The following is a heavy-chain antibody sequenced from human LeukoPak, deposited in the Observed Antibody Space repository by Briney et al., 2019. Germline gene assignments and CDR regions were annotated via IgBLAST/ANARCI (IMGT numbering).Heavy chain of an antibody. CDR1: GNYW. CDR2: VNSDGSWT. Sequence: GGSLRLSCAASGNYWMHWVRQAPGKGLVWVSHVNSDGSWTSHAYSVKGRFTISKDNAKNTVYLQMNNLRTEDTAVYYCVSFYETNWGRGTLVTVSS. V-gene: IGHV3-74*01. CDR3: VSFYETN. D-gene: IGHD2-2*01. J-gene: IGHJ4*02.